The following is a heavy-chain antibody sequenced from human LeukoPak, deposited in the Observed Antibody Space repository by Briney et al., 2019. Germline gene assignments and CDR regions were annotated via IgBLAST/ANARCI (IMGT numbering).Heavy chain of an antibody. CDR1: GFTFSSYE. V-gene: IGHV3-48*03. Sequence: GGSLRLSCAASGFTFSSYEMNWVRQAPGKGLEWVSYISSSGSTIYYADSVKGRFTISRDNAKNSLYLQMNSLRAEDTAVYYCARELRVRGSYRAIFDYWGQGTLVTVSS. J-gene: IGHJ4*02. CDR2: ISSSGSTI. CDR3: ARELRVRGSYRAIFDY. D-gene: IGHD3-16*02.